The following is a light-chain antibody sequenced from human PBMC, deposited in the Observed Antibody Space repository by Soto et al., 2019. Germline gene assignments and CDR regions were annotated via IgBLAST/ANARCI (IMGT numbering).Light chain of an antibody. CDR2: DAS. CDR3: QQYHRSSIT. V-gene: IGKV1-5*01. J-gene: IGKJ5*01. CDR1: QSISDS. Sequence: DIQMTQSPSTLSASVGDRVTITCRASQSISDSLAWYQQKPGKAPYLLIYDASSLERGVPSRFSGSGFGTEFTLTISSLQPDDFATYYCQQYHRSSITFGQGTRLEIK.